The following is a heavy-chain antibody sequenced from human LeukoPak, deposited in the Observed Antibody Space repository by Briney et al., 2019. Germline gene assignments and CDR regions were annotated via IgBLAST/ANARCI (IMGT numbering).Heavy chain of an antibody. CDR3: ARGSSRRYDFRSGYYDFDY. CDR2: ISSSSSYI. J-gene: IGHJ4*02. D-gene: IGHD3-3*01. Sequence: GGSLRLSCAASGFTFSSYSMNWVRQAPGKGLEWVSSISSSSSYIYYADSVKGRFTISRDNAKNSLYLQMNSLRAEDTAVYYCARGSSRRYDFRSGYYDFDYWGQGTLVTVSS. CDR1: GFTFSSYS. V-gene: IGHV3-21*01.